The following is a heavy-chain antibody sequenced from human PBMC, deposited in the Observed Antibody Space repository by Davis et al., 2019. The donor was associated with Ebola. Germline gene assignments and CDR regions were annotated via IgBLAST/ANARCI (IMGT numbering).Heavy chain of an antibody. CDR3: ARAWGNVLRFLVGYGMDV. D-gene: IGHD3-3*01. CDR1: GYTFTSYD. V-gene: IGHV1-8*01. Sequence: ASVKVSCKASGYTFTSYDINWVRQATGQGLEWMGWMNPNSGNTGYAQKFQGRVTITRNTSISTAYMELSSLRSEDTAVYYCARAWGNVLRFLVGYGMDVWGKGTTVTVSS. J-gene: IGHJ6*04. CDR2: MNPNSGNT.